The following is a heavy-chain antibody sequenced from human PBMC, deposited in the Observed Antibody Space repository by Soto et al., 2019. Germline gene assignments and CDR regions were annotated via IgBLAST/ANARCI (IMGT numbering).Heavy chain of an antibody. V-gene: IGHV3-11*06. J-gene: IGHJ4*02. D-gene: IGHD2-21*02. Sequence: QVQLVESGGGLVKPGGSLRLSCAASGFTFSDYYMSWIRQAPGKGLEWVSYISSSSSYTNYADSVKGRFTISRDKAKNSLYLQMNSLRAEDPAMYYCARDLAYCGGDCYPGYFDYWGQGTLVTVSS. CDR3: ARDLAYCGGDCYPGYFDY. CDR2: ISSSSSYT. CDR1: GFTFSDYY.